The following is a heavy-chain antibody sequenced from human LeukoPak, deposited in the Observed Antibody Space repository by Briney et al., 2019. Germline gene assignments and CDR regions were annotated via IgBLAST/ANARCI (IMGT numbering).Heavy chain of an antibody. V-gene: IGHV3-9*01. Sequence: GGSLRLSCAASGFTFDDYAMHWVRQAPGKGLEWVSGISWNSGSIGYADSVKGRFTIPRDNAKNSLYLQMNSLRAEDTALYYCAKGKAARPESGRFDYWGQGTLVTVSS. D-gene: IGHD6-6*01. CDR3: AKGKAARPESGRFDY. J-gene: IGHJ4*02. CDR2: ISWNSGSI. CDR1: GFTFDDYA.